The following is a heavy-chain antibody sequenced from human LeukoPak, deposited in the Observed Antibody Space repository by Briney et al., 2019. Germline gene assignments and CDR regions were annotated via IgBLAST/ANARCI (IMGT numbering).Heavy chain of an antibody. CDR2: ISPYNGNT. D-gene: IGHD2-8*02. Sequence: ASVKVSCKASGYTFTTYGVIWVRQAPGQGLEWVGWISPYNGNTNYAQKLQGRVTMTTDTSTSTAFMELRSLRSEDTAVYYSGRTKRERPGTGDPWGQGTLVTVSS. CDR3: GRTKRERPGTGDP. J-gene: IGHJ5*02. CDR1: GYTFTTYG. V-gene: IGHV1-18*01.